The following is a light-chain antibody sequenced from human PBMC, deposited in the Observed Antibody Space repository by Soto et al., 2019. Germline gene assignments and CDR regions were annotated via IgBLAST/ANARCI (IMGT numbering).Light chain of an antibody. CDR2: DVS. Sequence: QSALTQPASVSGSPGQSITISCTGTSSDVGGYNYVSWYQQHPGKAPKLMIYDVSNRPSGVSNRFSGSKSGNTASLTISGLQTEDEPDYYCSSYTSSSTLVVFGPGTKLTVL. V-gene: IGLV2-14*01. CDR1: SSDVGGYNY. CDR3: SSYTSSSTLVV. J-gene: IGLJ1*01.